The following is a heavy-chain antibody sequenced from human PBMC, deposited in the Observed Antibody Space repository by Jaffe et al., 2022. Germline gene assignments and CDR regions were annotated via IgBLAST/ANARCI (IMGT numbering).Heavy chain of an antibody. CDR3: AKGRDWSGYYTWEQTYYYYYMDV. CDR1: GFTFSSYA. Sequence: EVQLLESGGGLVQPGGSLRLSCAASGFTFSSYAMSWVRQAPGKGLEWVSAISGSGGSTYYADSVKGRFTISRDNSKNTLYLQMNSLRAEDTAVYYCAKGRDWSGYYTWEQTYYYYYMDVWGKGTTVTVSS. CDR2: ISGSGGST. D-gene: IGHD3-3*01. J-gene: IGHJ6*03. V-gene: IGHV3-23*01.